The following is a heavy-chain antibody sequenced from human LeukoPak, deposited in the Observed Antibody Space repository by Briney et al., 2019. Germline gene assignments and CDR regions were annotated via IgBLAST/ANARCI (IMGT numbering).Heavy chain of an antibody. V-gene: IGHV3-74*01. CDR2: SNSDGSST. J-gene: IGHJ4*02. CDR1: GFTFSSYW. Sequence: GGSLRLSCVASGFTFSSYWMHWVRQAPGKGLVWVSRSNSDGSSTSCAESVKGRLTISRDNAKNTLYLQMNSLRAEDTAVYYCARGASGSSWFGGFDFWGQGTLVTVSS. D-gene: IGHD6-13*01. CDR3: ARGASGSSWFGGFDF.